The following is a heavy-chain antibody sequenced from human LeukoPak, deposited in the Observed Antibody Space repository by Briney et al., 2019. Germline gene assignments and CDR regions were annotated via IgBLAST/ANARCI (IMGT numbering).Heavy chain of an antibody. CDR3: ATDEGYSSKRADY. CDR1: GYTFTDYY. J-gene: IGHJ4*02. Sequence: TVKISCKVSGYTFTDYYMHWVQQAPGKGLEWMGLVDPEDGETIYAEKFQGRVTITADTSTDTAYMELISLRSEDTAVYYCATDEGYSSKRADYCGQGTLVTVSS. V-gene: IGHV1-69-2*01. CDR2: VDPEDGET. D-gene: IGHD6-19*01.